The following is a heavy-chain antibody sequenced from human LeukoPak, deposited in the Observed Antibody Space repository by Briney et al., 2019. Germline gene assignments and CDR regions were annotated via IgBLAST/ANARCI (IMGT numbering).Heavy chain of an antibody. CDR2: IYYSGST. J-gene: IGHJ4*02. D-gene: IGHD3-3*01. V-gene: IGHV4-59*12. CDR1: GGSISSYY. Sequence: PSETLSLTCTVSGGSISSYYWSWIRQPPGKGLEWIGYIYYSGSTNYNPSLKSRVTISVDTSKNQFSLKLSSVTAADTAVYYCARGPPYYDFWSGYYPFDYWGQGTLVTVSS. CDR3: ARGPPYYDFWSGYYPFDY.